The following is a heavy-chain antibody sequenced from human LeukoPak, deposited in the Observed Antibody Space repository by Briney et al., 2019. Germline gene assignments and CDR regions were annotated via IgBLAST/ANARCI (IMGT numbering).Heavy chain of an antibody. CDR3: ARVGLLWFGELFYFDY. J-gene: IGHJ4*02. CDR1: GGSISSYF. Sequence: SETLSLTCTVSGGSISSYFWSWIRQPPGKGLEWIGYIYYSGTTNYNPSLKSRVTISVDTSKSQFSLKLSSVTAADTAVYYCARVGLLWFGELFYFDYWGQGTLVTVSS. V-gene: IGHV4-59*01. CDR2: IYYSGTT. D-gene: IGHD3-10*01.